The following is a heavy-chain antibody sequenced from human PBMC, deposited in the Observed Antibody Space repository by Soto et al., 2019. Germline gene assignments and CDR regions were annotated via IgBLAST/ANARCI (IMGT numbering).Heavy chain of an antibody. D-gene: IGHD6-19*01. CDR2: IYYSGST. J-gene: IGHJ6*02. CDR3: ARDFTDSSGPTLGMGV. V-gene: IGHV4-31*03. CDR1: GGSISSGGYY. Sequence: QVQLQESGPGLVKPSQTLSLTCTVSGGSISSGGYYWSWIRQHPGKGMEWIGYIYYSGSTYYNRSLKSRVTISLDPSTSQFSLTLSSVTAADTAVYYCARDFTDSSGPTLGMGVWGQGTTVTVSS.